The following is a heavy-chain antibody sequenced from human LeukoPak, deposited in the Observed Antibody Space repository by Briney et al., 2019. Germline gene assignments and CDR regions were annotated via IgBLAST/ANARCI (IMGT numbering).Heavy chain of an antibody. V-gene: IGHV3-30*18. CDR3: AKDRIVISFGDVSKH. Sequence: PGGSLRLSCAASRFIFSGYGMHWVRQAPGKGLEWVALISHDESNKHYADSVKGRFTISRDNSKNTLYLQMNSLRVEDTAIYYCAKDRIVISFGDVSKHWGQGTLVTVSS. CDR2: ISHDESNK. D-gene: IGHD3-10*01. J-gene: IGHJ1*01. CDR1: RFIFSGYG.